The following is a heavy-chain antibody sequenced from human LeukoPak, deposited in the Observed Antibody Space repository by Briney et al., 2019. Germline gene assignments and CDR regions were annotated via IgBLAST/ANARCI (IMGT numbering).Heavy chain of an antibody. V-gene: IGHV1-2*02. J-gene: IGHJ4*02. CDR1: GYTFPVYY. CDR2: INPNSGGT. CDR3: ARDLLLYGPDYFDY. D-gene: IGHD3-16*01. Sequence: ASVKVCCKASGYTFPVYYMHWVRQAPGQGLEWMGWINPNSGGTNYAQKFQGRVTMTRDTSISTAYMELSRLRSDDTAVYYCARDLLLYGPDYFDYWGQGTLVTVSS.